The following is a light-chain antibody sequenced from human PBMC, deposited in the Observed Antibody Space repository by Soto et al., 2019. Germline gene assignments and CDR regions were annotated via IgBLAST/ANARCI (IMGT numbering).Light chain of an antibody. CDR1: QSVSSYY. V-gene: IGKV3-20*01. CDR3: QQYGTSRPWA. Sequence: EIVLTQSPGTLSLSPGERATLSCRASQSVSSYYLAWYQQKPGQAPRLLIYGASSRATGIPDRFSGSGSGTDFTLTISRREPEDFAVYYCQQYGTSRPWAFGQGTKVEI. J-gene: IGKJ1*01. CDR2: GAS.